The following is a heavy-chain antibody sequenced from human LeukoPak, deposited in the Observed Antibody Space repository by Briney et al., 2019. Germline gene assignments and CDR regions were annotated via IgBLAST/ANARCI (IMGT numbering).Heavy chain of an antibody. Sequence: SETLSLTCAVYGGSFSGYYWSWIRQPPGKGLEWIGEINHSGSTNYNPSLKSRVSISVDKSKNQFSLKLSSVTAADTAVYYCAREGGDSRFFQFWGQGILVTVSS. CDR3: AREGGDSRFFQF. CDR1: GGSFSGYY. J-gene: IGHJ4*02. V-gene: IGHV4-34*01. D-gene: IGHD6-13*01. CDR2: INHSGST.